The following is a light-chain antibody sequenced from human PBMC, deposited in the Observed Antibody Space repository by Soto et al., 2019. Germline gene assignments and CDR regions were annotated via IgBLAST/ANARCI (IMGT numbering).Light chain of an antibody. CDR1: SSNVGSYKL. Sequence: SVLTQPASVSGSPGQSITISCTGTSSNVGSYKLVSWYQQHPGKAPKLMIFEVNKRPSGVSNRFSGSKSGNTAPLTISGLKVEDEADYYCCSSGGSPTYVFGTGTKVTVL. V-gene: IGLV2-23*02. CDR2: EVN. CDR3: CSSGGSPTYV. J-gene: IGLJ1*01.